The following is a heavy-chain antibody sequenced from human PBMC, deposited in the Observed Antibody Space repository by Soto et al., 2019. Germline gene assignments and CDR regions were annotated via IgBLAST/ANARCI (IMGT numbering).Heavy chain of an antibody. CDR3: AREWGLLPYYVMNV. CDR1: GDSVNSGSYY. J-gene: IGHJ6*02. Sequence: PSETLSLTCIVSGDSVNSGSYYWTWLRQPPGKGLEWIGYISYTGRTKYNPSLQSRVTISVDTSKNDFSLNLSSVTAADTAVYFCAREWGLLPYYVMNVWGHGTAVTVSS. CDR2: ISYTGRT. V-gene: IGHV4-61*03. D-gene: IGHD7-27*01.